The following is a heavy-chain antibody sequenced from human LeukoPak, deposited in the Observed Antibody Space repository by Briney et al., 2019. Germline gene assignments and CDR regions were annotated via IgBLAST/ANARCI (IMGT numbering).Heavy chain of an antibody. V-gene: IGHV3-21*01. J-gene: IGHJ4*02. D-gene: IGHD6-19*01. CDR2: ISGSSSYI. CDR1: GFTFSSAW. Sequence: GGSLRLSCAASGFTFSSAWMSWVRQAPGKGLEWVSSISGSSSYIYYADSVKGRFTISRDNAKNSLYLQMNSLRAEDTAVYYCARVYDRYSSGWYSPYLDYWGQGTLVTVSS. CDR3: ARVYDRYSSGWYSPYLDY.